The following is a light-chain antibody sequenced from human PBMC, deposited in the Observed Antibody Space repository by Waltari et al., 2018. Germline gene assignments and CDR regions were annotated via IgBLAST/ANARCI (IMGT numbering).Light chain of an antibody. CDR1: QSLSRN. J-gene: IGKJ4*01. CDR3: QQLNSYPLT. CDR2: AAS. V-gene: IGKV3-15*01. Sequence: EILMTQSPGTLSVSPGETATLSCRASQSLSRNLAWYQLKPGQAPRLLIYAASTRATDIPARFSGSGSGTEFTLTISSLQSEDFAVYYCQQLNSYPLTFGGGTKVEIK.